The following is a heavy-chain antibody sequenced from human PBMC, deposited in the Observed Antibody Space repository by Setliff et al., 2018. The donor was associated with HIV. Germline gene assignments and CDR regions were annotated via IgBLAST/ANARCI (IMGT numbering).Heavy chain of an antibody. V-gene: IGHV4-59*01. CDR3: ARGAGAFGAKLDS. CDR1: GGSISTYY. J-gene: IGHJ4*02. CDR2: MSFSANS. Sequence: SETLSLTCAVSGGSISTYYWSWVRQPPGKGLEWLGYMSFSANSNYNPPLKNRITISIDTSKNQFSLRLKSVTAADAAIYYCARGAGAFGAKLDSWGQGSLVTVSS. D-gene: IGHD3-10*01.